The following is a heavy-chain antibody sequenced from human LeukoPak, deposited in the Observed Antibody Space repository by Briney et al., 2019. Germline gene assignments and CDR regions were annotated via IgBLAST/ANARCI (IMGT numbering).Heavy chain of an antibody. CDR3: AKGLGYCSGGSCYDGIDH. D-gene: IGHD2-15*01. V-gene: IGHV3-43*01. Sequence: GGSLRLSCAASGFTFDDYTMHWVRQAPGKGLEWVSLISWDGGSTYYADSVKGRLTISRDNSKNSLYLQMNSLRTEDTALYYCAKGLGYCSGGSCYDGIDHWGQGTLVTVSS. CDR1: GFTFDDYT. J-gene: IGHJ4*02. CDR2: ISWDGGST.